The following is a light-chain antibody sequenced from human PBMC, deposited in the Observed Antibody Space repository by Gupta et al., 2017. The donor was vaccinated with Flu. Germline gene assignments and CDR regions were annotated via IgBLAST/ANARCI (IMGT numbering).Light chain of an antibody. CDR2: KDT. CDR3: QYADSSGQYLM. J-gene: IGLJ3*02. CDR1: TLTKQY. V-gene: IGLV3-25*03. Sequence: SYELTQPPSVSVSPGQTARITCSGDTLTKQYVFWYQQKPGQAPVMVMSKDTERPSGITERFAGYSSGTNVKRKLRAVKAEDGADDYCQYADSSGQYLMFGGGTKLTVL.